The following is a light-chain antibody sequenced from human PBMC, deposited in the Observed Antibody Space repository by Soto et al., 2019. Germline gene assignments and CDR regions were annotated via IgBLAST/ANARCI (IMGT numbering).Light chain of an antibody. Sequence: ENVLTQSPGTVSLSPGERATLSCRASQSVSSSYLAWYQQKPGQAPRLLIYGASSRATGIPDRFSGSGSGTDFTLTISRLEPEDFAVYYCQQYGSSPRAFGGGTKV. V-gene: IGKV3-20*01. CDR1: QSVSSSY. J-gene: IGKJ4*01. CDR3: QQYGSSPRA. CDR2: GAS.